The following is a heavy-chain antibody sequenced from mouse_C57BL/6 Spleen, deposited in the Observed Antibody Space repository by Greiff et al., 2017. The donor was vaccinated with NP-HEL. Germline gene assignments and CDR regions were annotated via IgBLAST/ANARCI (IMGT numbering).Heavy chain of an antibody. V-gene: IGHV7-1*01. J-gene: IGHJ1*03. D-gene: IGHD1-1*01. CDR2: SRNKANDYTT. CDR1: GFTFSDFY. Sequence: EVQLVESGGGLVQSGRSLRLSCATSGFTFSDFYMEWVRQAPGKGLEWIAASRNKANDYTTEYSASVKGRFIVSRDTSQSILYLQMNALRAEDTAIYYCARESYYYGSSYGYFDVWGTGTTVTVSS. CDR3: ARESYYYGSSYGYFDV.